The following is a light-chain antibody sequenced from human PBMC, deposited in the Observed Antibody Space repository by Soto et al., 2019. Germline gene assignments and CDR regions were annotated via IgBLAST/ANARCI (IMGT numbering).Light chain of an antibody. V-gene: IGKV1-5*01. Sequence: DIQMTQSPSTLSASVGDRVTITCRASQSISSWLAWYQQKPGKVPKVLIYDASTLESGVPSRFSGGGSGTEFTLTITILQPDDFATYYCQEYTTYSRTFGQGTKVEVK. CDR1: QSISSW. CDR3: QEYTTYSRT. CDR2: DAS. J-gene: IGKJ1*01.